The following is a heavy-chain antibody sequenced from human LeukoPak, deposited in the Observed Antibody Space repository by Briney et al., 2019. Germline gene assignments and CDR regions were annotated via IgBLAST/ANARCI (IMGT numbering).Heavy chain of an antibody. CDR1: GFTFSSYS. CDR2: IKQDGGEK. D-gene: IGHD1-14*01. V-gene: IGHV3-7*01. CDR3: TKSGTTFVY. J-gene: IGHJ4*02. Sequence: PGGSLRLSCAASGFTFSSYSMNWVRQAPGKGLEWVANIKQDGGEKYVDSVKGRFTISRDNAKNSVYLQMNNLRAADTAMYYCTKSGTTFVYWGLGTLVTVSS.